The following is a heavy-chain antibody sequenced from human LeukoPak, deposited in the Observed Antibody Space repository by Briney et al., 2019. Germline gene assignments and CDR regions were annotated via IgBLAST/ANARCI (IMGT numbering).Heavy chain of an antibody. CDR2: ISGAGDTI. J-gene: IGHJ6*02. V-gene: IGHV3-48*03. D-gene: IGHD3-3*01. CDR1: GFVFKYSD. Sequence: GGSLRLSCAASGFVFKYSDMAWVRQLPGKGLEWLSDISGAGDTIYYADSVKGRFTISRDNAKNSRYLQMNSVRAEDTAIYYCARDGPHYDLDVWGQGTTVTVSS. CDR3: ARDGPHYDLDV.